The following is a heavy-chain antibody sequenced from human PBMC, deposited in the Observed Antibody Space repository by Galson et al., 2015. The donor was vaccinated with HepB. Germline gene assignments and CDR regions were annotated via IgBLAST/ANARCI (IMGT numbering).Heavy chain of an antibody. Sequence: SLRLSCAVSGFSFSNSAMTWVRQAPGRGLEWISGISISGRNTYYADSVKGRFTISRDNSKNTVFLQMNSLRAQDTAMYYCARDQGISSSGGEGFDLWGQGTMVTV. CDR2: ISISGRNT. D-gene: IGHD6-19*01. CDR3: ARDQGISSSGGEGFDL. J-gene: IGHJ3*01. V-gene: IGHV3-23*01. CDR1: GFSFSNSA.